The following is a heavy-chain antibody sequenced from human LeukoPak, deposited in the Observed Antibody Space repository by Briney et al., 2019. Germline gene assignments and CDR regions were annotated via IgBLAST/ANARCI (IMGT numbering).Heavy chain of an antibody. V-gene: IGHV3-23*01. CDR2: ISGSGGST. CDR3: AKQRVSNGYYYFDY. J-gene: IGHJ4*02. CDR1: GFTFSSYA. D-gene: IGHD3-22*01. Sequence: GGSLRLSCAASGFTFSSYAMSWVRQAPGKGLEWVSAISGSGGSTYYADSVKGRFTISRGNSKNTLYLQMNSLRAEDTAVYYCAKQRVSNGYYYFDYWGQGTLVTVSS.